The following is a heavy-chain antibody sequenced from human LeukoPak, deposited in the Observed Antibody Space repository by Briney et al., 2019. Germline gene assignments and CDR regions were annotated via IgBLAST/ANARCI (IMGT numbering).Heavy chain of an antibody. CDR1: EFTFSNYA. D-gene: IGHD4-23*01. CDR2: ISGSGGST. CDR3: AKGGYGGNSDY. Sequence: GGSLRLSCAASEFTFSNYAMSSVRQAPGKGLEWVSAISGSGGSTYYADSVKDRFTISRDNSKNTLYLQMNSLRAEDTAVYYCAKGGYGGNSDYWGQGTLVTVSS. J-gene: IGHJ4*02. V-gene: IGHV3-23*01.